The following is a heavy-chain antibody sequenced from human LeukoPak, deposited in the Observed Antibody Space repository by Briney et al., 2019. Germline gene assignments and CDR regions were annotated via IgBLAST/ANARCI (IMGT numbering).Heavy chain of an antibody. CDR1: GGSISSGDYY. D-gene: IGHD3-22*01. CDR2: TYYSGST. CDR3: ARPYYYDSRIDP. J-gene: IGHJ5*02. Sequence: PSQTLSLTCTVSGGSISSGDYYWSWIRQPPGKGLEWIGYTYYSGSTYYNPSLKNRVSISVDTSKNQFSLNLSPVTAADTAVYYCARPYYYDSRIDPWGQGTLVTVSS. V-gene: IGHV4-30-4*01.